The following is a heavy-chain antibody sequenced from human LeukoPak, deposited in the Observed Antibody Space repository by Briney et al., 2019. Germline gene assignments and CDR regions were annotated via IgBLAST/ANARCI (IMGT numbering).Heavy chain of an antibody. J-gene: IGHJ4*02. V-gene: IGHV4-59*08. CDR2: IYYSGST. CDR1: GGSISSYY. Sequence: SETLSLTCTVSGGSISSYYWSWIRQPPGKGLEWIGYIYYSGSTNYNPSLRSRVTISVDTSKNQFSLKLSTVTAADTAVYYCARGGNYGDYDGYFDYWGQGTLVTVSS. D-gene: IGHD4-17*01. CDR3: ARGGNYGDYDGYFDY.